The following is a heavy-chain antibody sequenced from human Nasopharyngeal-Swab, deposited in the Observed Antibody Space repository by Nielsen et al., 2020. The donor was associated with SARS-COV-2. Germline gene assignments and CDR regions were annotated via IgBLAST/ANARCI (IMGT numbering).Heavy chain of an antibody. CDR1: GGSISSYY. V-gene: IGHV4-4*07. D-gene: IGHD3-3*01. CDR3: AREPHYDFWSGHGYGMDV. CDR2: IYTSEST. J-gene: IGHJ6*02. Sequence: SETLSLTCTVSGGSISSYYWSWIRQPAGKGLEWIGRIYTSESTNYNPSLKSRVTMSVDTSKNQFSLKLSSVTAADTAAYYCAREPHYDFWSGHGYGMDVWGQGTTVTVSS.